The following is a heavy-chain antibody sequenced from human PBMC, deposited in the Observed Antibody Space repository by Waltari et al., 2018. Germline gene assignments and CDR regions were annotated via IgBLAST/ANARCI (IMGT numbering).Heavy chain of an antibody. V-gene: IGHV4-59*08. J-gene: IGHJ4*02. CDR3: ARRDSFTDF. D-gene: IGHD2-21*01. CDR2: LYYSGST. Sequence: QVQLQESGPGLVKPSETLSLICTVSGGSMTNYYWGWVRQPPGRGLEWIGDLYYSGSTYPAGSTAYNPSLKSRVTISINTPRDQFSLELRSVTAADTAVYYCARRDSFTDFWGQGTLIIVSS. CDR1: GGSMTNYY.